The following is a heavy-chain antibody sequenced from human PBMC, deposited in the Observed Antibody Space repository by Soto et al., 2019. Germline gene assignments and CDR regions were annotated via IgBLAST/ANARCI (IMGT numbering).Heavy chain of an antibody. CDR3: FQAEDGIRDVRSVSAFLLNRSSDL. V-gene: IGHV3-74*01. CDR2: INSDGSST. Sequence: KGLVWVSRINSDGSSTSYADSVKGRFTIARDNAKNTLYLQMKSLRAEDTAVYFFFQAEDGIRDVRSVSAFLLNRSSDL. D-gene: IGHD3-10*02. J-gene: IGHJ2*01.